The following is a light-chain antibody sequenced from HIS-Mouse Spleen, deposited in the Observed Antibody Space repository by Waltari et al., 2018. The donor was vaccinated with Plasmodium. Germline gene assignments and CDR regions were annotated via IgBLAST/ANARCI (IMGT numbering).Light chain of an antibody. CDR3: SSYAGSNNLV. V-gene: IGLV2-8*01. J-gene: IGLJ2*01. Sequence: QSALTQPPSASGSPGQSVTISCPGTSSDVGGSNYVSWYQQHPGKAPKLMSYEFSKRPSGVPDRFSGSKSGNTASLTVSGLQAEDEADYYCSSYAGSNNLVFGGGTKLTVL. CDR2: EFS. CDR1: SSDVGGSNY.